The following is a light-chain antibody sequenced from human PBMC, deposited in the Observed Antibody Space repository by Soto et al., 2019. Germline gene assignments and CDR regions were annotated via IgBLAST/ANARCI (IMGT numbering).Light chain of an antibody. CDR1: SSDVGGYNY. V-gene: IGLV2-14*01. CDR3: SSYSSGGTFV. Sequence: QSALTQPASVSGSPGQPIAISCTGTSSDVGGYNYVSWHQQHPGKAPKVLISVVSNRPSGVSNRFSGSKSGNTASLTISGLQAEDEADYYCSSYSSGGTFVFGSGTKVTVL. J-gene: IGLJ1*01. CDR2: VVS.